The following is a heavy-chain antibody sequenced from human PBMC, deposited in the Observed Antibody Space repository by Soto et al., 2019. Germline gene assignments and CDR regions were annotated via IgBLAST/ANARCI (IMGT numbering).Heavy chain of an antibody. CDR3: ARDSPLGSTFRGYDAIDY. Sequence: QVQLVQSGAEVKKTGSSVKVSCKASGGAVTNDSITWVRQATGQGIEWMGRIIPLIYITHSAQKFHGRVTITADKSTSTASMELNSLISEDTAVYYCARDSPLGSTFRGYDAIDYWGQGTLVTVSS. J-gene: IGHJ4*02. V-gene: IGHV1-69*08. D-gene: IGHD5-12*01. CDR1: GGAVTNDS. CDR2: IIPLIYIT.